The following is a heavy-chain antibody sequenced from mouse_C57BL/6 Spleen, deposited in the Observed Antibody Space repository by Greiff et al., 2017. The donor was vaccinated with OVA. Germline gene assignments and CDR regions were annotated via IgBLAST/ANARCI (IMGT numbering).Heavy chain of an antibody. CDR3: ARGVSTMISPYAMDY. CDR1: GYSFTDYN. D-gene: IGHD2-4*01. CDR2: INPNYGTT. J-gene: IGHJ4*01. V-gene: IGHV1-39*01. Sequence: VQLQQSGPELVKPGASVKISCKASGYSFTDYNMNWVKQSNGKSLEWIGVINPNYGTTIYNQKFKGKATLTVDQSSSTAYMQLNSLTSEDSAVYYCARGVSTMISPYAMDYWGQGTSVTVSS.